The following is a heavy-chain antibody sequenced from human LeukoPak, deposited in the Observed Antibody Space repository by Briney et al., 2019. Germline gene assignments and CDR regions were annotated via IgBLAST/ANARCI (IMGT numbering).Heavy chain of an antibody. V-gene: IGHV3-23*01. CDR1: GFTFSSYA. CDR2: ISGSGGST. D-gene: IGHD6-19*01. CDR3: AKDSVAGTGGFDD. Sequence: GVSLRLSCAASGFTFSSYAMSWVRQAPGKGLKWVSAISGSGGSTYYADSVKGRFTMSRDNSKNTLYLQMNSRRAEDTAVYYCAKDSVAGTGGFDDWGQGTLVTVSS. J-gene: IGHJ4*02.